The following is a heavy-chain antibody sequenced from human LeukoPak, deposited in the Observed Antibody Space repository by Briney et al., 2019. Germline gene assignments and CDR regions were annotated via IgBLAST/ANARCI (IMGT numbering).Heavy chain of an antibody. V-gene: IGHV4-61*02. CDR3: ASIMAAAGTDY. Sequence: MASETLSLTCTVSGYSISSGYYWSWIRQPPGKGLEWIGRIYTSGSTNYNPSLKSRVTISVDTSKNQFSLKLSSVTAADTAVYYCASIMAAAGTDYWGQGTLVTVSS. D-gene: IGHD6-13*01. J-gene: IGHJ4*02. CDR2: IYTSGST. CDR1: GYSISSGYY.